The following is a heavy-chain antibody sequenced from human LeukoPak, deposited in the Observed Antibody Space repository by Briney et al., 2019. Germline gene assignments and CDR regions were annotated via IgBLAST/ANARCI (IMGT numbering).Heavy chain of an antibody. V-gene: IGHV4-59*08. Sequence: SETLSLTCTVSGGSITYYYWSWLRQPPGKGLEWIGYIYHSGSASYSPSLKSRVTISVDTSKNEFSLKLSSVTAADTAVYFCTRLLHDSRGYYYFDYWGQGTLATVSS. D-gene: IGHD3-22*01. J-gene: IGHJ4*02. CDR1: GGSITYYY. CDR3: TRLLHDSRGYYYFDY. CDR2: IYHSGSA.